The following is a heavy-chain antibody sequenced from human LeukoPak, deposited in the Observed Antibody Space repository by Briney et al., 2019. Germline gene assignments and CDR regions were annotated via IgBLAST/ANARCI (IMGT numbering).Heavy chain of an antibody. D-gene: IGHD4-17*01. V-gene: IGHV4-59*01. J-gene: IGHJ6*02. CDR2: IYYSGTT. Sequence: SETLSLTCTVSGGSISNYYWSWIRQSPEKGLEWIGYIYYSGTTNSNPSLKSRVTISVDTSKNQFSLQLRSVTAADTAVYYCAREDPQTTVPEGMDVWGQGTTVIVSS. CDR1: GGSISNYY. CDR3: AREDPQTTVPEGMDV.